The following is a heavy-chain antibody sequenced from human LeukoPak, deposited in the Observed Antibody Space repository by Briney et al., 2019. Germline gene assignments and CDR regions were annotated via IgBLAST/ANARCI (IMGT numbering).Heavy chain of an antibody. V-gene: IGHV4-59*01. J-gene: IGHJ4*02. D-gene: IGHD6-13*01. Sequence: SETLSLTCTVSGGSLSSYYWSWIRQPPGKGLEWIGYIYYSGSTNYNPSLKSRVTISVDTSKNQFSLKLSSVTAADTAVYYCAREGPPYSSSWYEWGQGTLVTVSS. CDR2: IYYSGST. CDR3: AREGPPYSSSWYE. CDR1: GGSLSSYY.